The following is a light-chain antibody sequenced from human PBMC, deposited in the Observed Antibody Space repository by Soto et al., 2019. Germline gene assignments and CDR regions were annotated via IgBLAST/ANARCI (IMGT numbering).Light chain of an antibody. V-gene: IGLV3-25*03. CDR3: QSADSSGVV. J-gene: IGLJ2*01. Sequence: SYELTQPPSVSVSPGQTARITCSGDALPKQYAYWYQQKPGQAPVLVIYKDSERPSGIPERFSGSSSGTTVTLTISGVRAEDEADYYCQSADSSGVVFGGGTKLTVL. CDR2: KDS. CDR1: ALPKQY.